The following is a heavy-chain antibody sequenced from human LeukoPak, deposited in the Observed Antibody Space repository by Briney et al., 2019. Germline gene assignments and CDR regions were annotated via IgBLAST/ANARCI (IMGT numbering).Heavy chain of an antibody. Sequence: SETLPLTCTVSGGSISSSSYYWGWIRQPPGKGLEWIGSIYYSGSTYYNPSLKSRVTISVDTSKNQFSLKLSSVTAADTAVYYCARQLSRQQLPTFYYYYYGMDVWGQGTTVTVSS. CDR2: IYYSGST. J-gene: IGHJ6*02. CDR1: GGSISSSSYY. V-gene: IGHV4-39*01. CDR3: ARQLSRQQLPTFYYYYYGMDV. D-gene: IGHD6-13*01.